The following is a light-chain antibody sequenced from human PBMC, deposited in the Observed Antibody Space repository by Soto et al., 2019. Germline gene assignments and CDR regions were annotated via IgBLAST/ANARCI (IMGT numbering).Light chain of an antibody. CDR3: QHYDTSLT. V-gene: IGKV3-20*01. Sequence: EIVLTQSPGTLSLSPGERATLSCRASQSVSRSNFAWYQQKPGQAPRLLIYGASSRATGIPDRFSGAGSGTDFTLRINRLEPEDFAVYYCQHYDTSLTFGGGTKV. CDR2: GAS. J-gene: IGKJ4*01. CDR1: QSVSRSN.